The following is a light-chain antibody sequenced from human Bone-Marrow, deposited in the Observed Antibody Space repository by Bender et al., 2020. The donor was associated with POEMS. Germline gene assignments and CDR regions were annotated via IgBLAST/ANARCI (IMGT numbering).Light chain of an antibody. CDR3: QSYDSSLSSYV. V-gene: IGLV1-40*01. CDR2: SNT. Sequence: QSVLTQPPSVSGAPGQRVTISCTGSTSNIGSFYDVHWYQQLPGTAPKLLIYSNTNRPSGVPDRFSGSKSGTSASLAITGLQAEDEADYYCQSYDSSLSSYVFGTGTKVAVL. CDR1: TSNIGSFYD. J-gene: IGLJ1*01.